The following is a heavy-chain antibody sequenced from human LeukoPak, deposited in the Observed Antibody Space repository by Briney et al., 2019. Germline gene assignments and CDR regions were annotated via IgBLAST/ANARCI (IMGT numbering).Heavy chain of an antibody. V-gene: IGHV1-2*02. CDR2: INPNSGGT. D-gene: IGHD6-19*01. CDR1: GYTFTGYY. CDR3: AKGRVVAGSKSLTYHWFDP. J-gene: IGHJ5*02. Sequence: ASVKVSCKASGYTFTGYYMHWVRQAPGQGLEWMGWINPNSGGTNYAQKFQDRVTMTRDTSISTAYMGLSRLRSDDTAVYYCAKGRVVAGSKSLTYHWFDPWGQGTLVTVSS.